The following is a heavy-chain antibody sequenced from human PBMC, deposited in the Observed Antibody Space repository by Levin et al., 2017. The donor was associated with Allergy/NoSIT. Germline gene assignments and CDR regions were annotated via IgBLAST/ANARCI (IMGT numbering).Heavy chain of an antibody. J-gene: IGHJ6*02. CDR3: ARGGSTGPYYYYYGMDV. CDR1: GYTFTSYG. D-gene: IGHD5/OR15-5a*01. CDR2: ISAYNGNT. Sequence: GESLKISCKASGYTFTSYGISWVRQAPGQGLEWMGWISAYNGNTNYAQKLQGRVTMTTDTSTSTAYMELRSLRSDDTAVYYCARGGSTGPYYYYYGMDVWGQGTTVTVSS. V-gene: IGHV1-18*01.